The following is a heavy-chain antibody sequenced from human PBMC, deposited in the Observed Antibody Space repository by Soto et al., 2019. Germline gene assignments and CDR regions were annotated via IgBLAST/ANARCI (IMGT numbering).Heavy chain of an antibody. CDR3: AKDPKAGPPYYFDY. D-gene: IGHD6-13*01. Sequence: EVQLLESGGGLLRPGRSLRLSCAASGFTFTDYAMSWVRQAPGKGLEWVSLIDASGGYTYYADSVKGRFTISRDNSRNTLYLQMNSLRAEDTAVYYCAKDPKAGPPYYFDYWGQGSLVTVSS. V-gene: IGHV3-23*01. CDR2: IDASGGYT. J-gene: IGHJ4*02. CDR1: GFTFTDYA.